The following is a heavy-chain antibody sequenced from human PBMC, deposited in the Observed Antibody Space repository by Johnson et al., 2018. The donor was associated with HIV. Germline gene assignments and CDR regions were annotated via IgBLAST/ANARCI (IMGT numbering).Heavy chain of an antibody. Sequence: MQLVESGGGLVQPGGSLRLSCAASGFTVSSNFMTWVRQAPGKGLLWVSRINSAGSSTGYADSVKGRFTISRDNAKNSLYLQMNSLRAEDTALYYCARAPGGSPRAAFDIWGQGTMVTVSS. CDR3: ARAPGGSPRAAFDI. V-gene: IGHV3-74*02. J-gene: IGHJ3*02. CDR1: GFTVSSNF. CDR2: INSAGSST. D-gene: IGHD2-15*01.